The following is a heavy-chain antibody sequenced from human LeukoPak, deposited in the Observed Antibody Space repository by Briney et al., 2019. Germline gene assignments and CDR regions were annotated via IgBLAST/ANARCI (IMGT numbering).Heavy chain of an antibody. Sequence: GGSLRLSCAASGFTFSSYAMSWVRQAPGKGLEWVSSIAGRGRYTYYADSVKGRFTISTDNSKNTLYLQMNSLRAEDTAVYYCARNPYDSSGYKAPYWHFDLWGRGTLVTVSS. CDR2: IAGRGRYT. D-gene: IGHD3-22*01. CDR3: ARNPYDSSGYKAPYWHFDL. V-gene: IGHV3-23*01. CDR1: GFTFSSYA. J-gene: IGHJ2*01.